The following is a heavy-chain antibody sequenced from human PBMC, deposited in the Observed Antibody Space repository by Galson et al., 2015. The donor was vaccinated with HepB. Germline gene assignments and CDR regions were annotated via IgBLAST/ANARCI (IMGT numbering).Heavy chain of an antibody. Sequence: SVKVSCKASGYTFTSYGISWVRQAPGQGLEWMGWISAYNGNTNYAQKLQGRVTMTTDTSTSTAYMELRSLRSDDTAVYYCASSVYDFWSGYYGRNAFDIWGQGTMVTVSS. J-gene: IGHJ3*02. CDR2: ISAYNGNT. V-gene: IGHV1-18*04. CDR3: ASSVYDFWSGYYGRNAFDI. D-gene: IGHD3-3*01. CDR1: GYTFTSYG.